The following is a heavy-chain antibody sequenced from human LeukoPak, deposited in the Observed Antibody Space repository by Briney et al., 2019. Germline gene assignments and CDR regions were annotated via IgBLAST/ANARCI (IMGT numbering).Heavy chain of an antibody. Sequence: GGSLRLSCAASGFTFSTYAMSWVRQAPGKGLEWVSGIRGSGDSTYYADSVKGRFTISRDNSKNTLYLQMDSLRAEDTAVYYCAKGHTDSEWLYFDSWGQGSLVTVSS. D-gene: IGHD5-12*01. CDR1: GFTFSTYA. CDR2: IRGSGDST. V-gene: IGHV3-23*01. J-gene: IGHJ4*02. CDR3: AKGHTDSEWLYFDS.